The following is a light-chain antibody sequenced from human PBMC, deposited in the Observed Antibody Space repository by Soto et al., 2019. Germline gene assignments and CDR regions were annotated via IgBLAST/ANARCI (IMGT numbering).Light chain of an antibody. V-gene: IGLV4-60*02. CDR3: ETWDSNTHV. CDR2: LEGNGSY. CDR1: SGHSSYI. J-gene: IGLJ3*02. Sequence: QAVVTQSSSASASLGSSVKLTCTLSSGHSSYIIAWHQQQPGKAPRYLMKLEGNGSYNKGSGVPDRFSGSSSGADRYLTISNLQFEDEADYYCETWDSNTHVFGGGTKLTVL.